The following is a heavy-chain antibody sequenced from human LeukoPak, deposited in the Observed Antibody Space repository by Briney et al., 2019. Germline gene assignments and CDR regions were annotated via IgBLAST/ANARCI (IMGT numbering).Heavy chain of an antibody. J-gene: IGHJ6*03. V-gene: IGHV1-8*01. CDR2: MNPNSGNT. Sequence: VASVKVSCKASGYTFTSYDINWVRQAAGQGLEWMGWMNPNSGNTGYAQKFQGRVTFTRDTSINTAYMEVSSLRSEDTAVYFCARGVITLTGTDFYMDVWGKGTPVSVSS. CDR1: GYTFTSYD. CDR3: ARGVITLTGTDFYMDV. D-gene: IGHD3-9*01.